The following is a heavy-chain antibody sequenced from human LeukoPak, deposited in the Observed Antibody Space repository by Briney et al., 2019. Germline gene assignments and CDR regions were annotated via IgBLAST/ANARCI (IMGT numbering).Heavy chain of an antibody. CDR3: AREYYYDSSGYYYYGAFDI. CDR2: INPNSGGT. J-gene: IGHJ3*02. Sequence: ASVKVSCKASGYTFTGYYMHWVRQAPGQGLEWMGWINPNSGGTNYAQKFQGRVTMTRDTSISTAYMELSRLRSDDTAVYYCAREYYYDSSGYYYYGAFDIRGQGTMVTVSS. D-gene: IGHD3-22*01. CDR1: GYTFTGYY. V-gene: IGHV1-2*02.